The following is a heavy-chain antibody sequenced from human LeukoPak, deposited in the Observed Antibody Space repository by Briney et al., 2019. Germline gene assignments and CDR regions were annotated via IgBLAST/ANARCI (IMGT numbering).Heavy chain of an antibody. Sequence: SETLSLTCAVYGGSFSGYYWSWICQPPGKGLEWIGEINHSGSTNYNPSLKSRVTISVDTSKNQFSLKLSSVTAADTAVYYCARHGYGDFYFEYWAQGTLVTVSS. CDR1: GGSFSGYY. CDR2: INHSGST. V-gene: IGHV4-34*01. CDR3: ARHGYGDFYFEY. D-gene: IGHD4-17*01. J-gene: IGHJ4*02.